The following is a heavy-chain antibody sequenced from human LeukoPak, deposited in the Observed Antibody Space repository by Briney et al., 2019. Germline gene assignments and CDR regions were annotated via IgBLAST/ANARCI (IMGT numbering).Heavy chain of an antibody. V-gene: IGHV4-39*01. Sequence: PSETLSLTCTVSGGSLRSSSYYWGWIRQPPGKGLEWIRSIYYSGSSYYNPSLKSRVTISVDTSKNQFSLKLRSVTAADTAVYYCARLRFGELDVDYWGQGTLVTVSS. D-gene: IGHD3-10*01. CDR3: ARLRFGELDVDY. CDR2: IYYSGSS. CDR1: GGSLRSSSYY. J-gene: IGHJ4*02.